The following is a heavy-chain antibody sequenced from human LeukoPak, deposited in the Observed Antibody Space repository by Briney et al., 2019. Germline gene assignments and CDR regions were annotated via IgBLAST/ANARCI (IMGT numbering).Heavy chain of an antibody. CDR2: ISYDGSNK. D-gene: IGHD6-13*01. CDR3: ARDRKQLAYYYYGMDV. V-gene: IGHV3-30-3*01. J-gene: IGHJ6*02. Sequence: PGGSLRLSCAASGFTFSSYAMHWVRQAPGKGLEWVAVISYDGSNKYYADSVKGRFTISRDNSKNTLYLQMNSLRAEDTAVYYCARDRKQLAYYYYGMDVWGQGTTVTVSS. CDR1: GFTFSSYA.